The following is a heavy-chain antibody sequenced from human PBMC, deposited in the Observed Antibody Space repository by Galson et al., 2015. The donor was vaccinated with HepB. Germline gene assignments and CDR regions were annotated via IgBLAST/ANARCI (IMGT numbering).Heavy chain of an antibody. CDR1: GDSVSSNSAA. V-gene: IGHV6-1*01. CDR3: GKDPVRASYRPYGVDV. Sequence: CAISGDSVSSNSAAWNWIRQSPSRGLGWLGRTYYRAKWYTDYAVSLRSRITINPDTSRNQVSLQLRSVTPEDTALYYCGKDPVRASYRPYGVDVWGQGTTVTVS. CDR2: TYYRAKWYT. D-gene: IGHD5-18*01. J-gene: IGHJ6*02.